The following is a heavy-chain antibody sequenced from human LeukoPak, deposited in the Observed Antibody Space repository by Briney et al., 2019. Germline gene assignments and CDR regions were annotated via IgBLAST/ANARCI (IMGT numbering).Heavy chain of an antibody. CDR2: IYYSGST. V-gene: IGHV4-59*01. CDR3: ARGRTMLDAFDI. Sequence: PSETLSLTCTVSGGSISNKYWSWIRQPPGKGLEWIGYIYYSGSTNYNPSLKSRVTILVDTSKNQFSLKLSSVTAADTAVYYCARGRTMLDAFDIWGQGTMVTVSS. J-gene: IGHJ3*02. D-gene: IGHD2-8*01. CDR1: GGSISNKY.